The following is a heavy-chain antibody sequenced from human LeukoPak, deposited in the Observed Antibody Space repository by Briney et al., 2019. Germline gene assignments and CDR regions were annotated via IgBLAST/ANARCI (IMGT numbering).Heavy chain of an antibody. CDR1: GYTFTSYY. V-gene: IGHV1-46*01. CDR2: INPSGGST. D-gene: IGHD3-22*01. CDR3: ATYYYDSSGYLNNAEYFQH. J-gene: IGHJ1*01. Sequence: GASVKVSCKASGYTFTSYYMHWVRQAPGQGLEWMGIINPSGGSTSYAQKFQGRVAMTRDTSTSTAYMELSSLRSEDTAMYYCATYYYDSSGYLNNAEYFQHWGQGTLVTVSS.